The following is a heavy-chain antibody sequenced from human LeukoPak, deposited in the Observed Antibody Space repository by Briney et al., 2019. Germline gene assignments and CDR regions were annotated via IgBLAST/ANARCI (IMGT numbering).Heavy chain of an antibody. Sequence: GGSLRLSCAASGFTFSSCAMHWVRQAPGKGLEWVAVISYDGSNKYYADSVKGRFTISRDNSKNTLYLQMNSLGAEDTAVYYCARDKYCSGGSCYPDLYYYYGMDVWGKGTTVTVSS. D-gene: IGHD2-15*01. CDR3: ARDKYCSGGSCYPDLYYYYGMDV. V-gene: IGHV3-30*04. J-gene: IGHJ6*04. CDR2: ISYDGSNK. CDR1: GFTFSSCA.